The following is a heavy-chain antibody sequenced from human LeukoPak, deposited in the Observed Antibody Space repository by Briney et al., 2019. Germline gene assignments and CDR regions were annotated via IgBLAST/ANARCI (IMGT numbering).Heavy chain of an antibody. V-gene: IGHV4-34*01. CDR3: ARGRSRYCSGGSCYSKTYYYYYGMDV. CDR2: INHSGST. Sequence: SETLSLTCAVYGGSFSGYYWSWIRQPPGKGLEWIGEINHSGSTNYNPSLKSRVTISVDTSKNQFSLKLSSVTAADTAVYYCARGRSRYCSGGSCYSKTYYYYYGMDVWGQGTMVTVSS. J-gene: IGHJ6*02. CDR1: GGSFSGYY. D-gene: IGHD2-15*01.